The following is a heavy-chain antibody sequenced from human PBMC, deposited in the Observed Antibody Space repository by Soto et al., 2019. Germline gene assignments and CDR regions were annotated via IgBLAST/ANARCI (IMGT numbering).Heavy chain of an antibody. Sequence: PSETLSLTCAVSGGSISSGGYSWSWIRQPPWKGLEWIGYIYHSGITYYNPSLKSRVTISADRSKNQFSLKLSSVTAADTAVYYCARVKDYYDSSGSPNWFDPWGQGLLVTVSS. J-gene: IGHJ5*02. V-gene: IGHV4-30-2*01. D-gene: IGHD3-22*01. CDR1: GGSISSGGYS. CDR2: IYHSGIT. CDR3: ARVKDYYDSSGSPNWFDP.